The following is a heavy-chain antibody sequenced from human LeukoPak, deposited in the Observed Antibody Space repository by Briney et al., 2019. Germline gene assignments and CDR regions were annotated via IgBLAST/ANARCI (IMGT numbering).Heavy chain of an antibody. V-gene: IGHV1-2*06. J-gene: IGHJ3*02. CDR1: GYTFTGYY. Sequence: WASVTVSCKASGYTFTGYYMHWVRQAPGQGLEWMGRINPNSGGTNYAQKFQGRVTMTRDTSISTAYMELSRLRSDDTAVYYCARDRGRGYYDSSGYQDAFDIWGQGTMVTVSS. D-gene: IGHD3-22*01. CDR2: INPNSGGT. CDR3: ARDRGRGYYDSSGYQDAFDI.